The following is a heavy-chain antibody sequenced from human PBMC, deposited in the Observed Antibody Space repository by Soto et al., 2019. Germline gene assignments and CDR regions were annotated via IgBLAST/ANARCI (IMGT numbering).Heavy chain of an antibody. Sequence: QVQLVQSGAEVKKPGASVKVSCKASGYSFTSYDINWVRQATGQGLEWMGWMNPNSGNTGYAQRFQGRVTLTLNTAISTTYMELSSLRSEDTAVYYCASERNGATMTSWGQGTLVTVSS. CDR3: ASERNGATMTS. D-gene: IGHD1-26*01. CDR1: GYSFTSYD. V-gene: IGHV1-8*01. CDR2: MNPNSGNT. J-gene: IGHJ4*02.